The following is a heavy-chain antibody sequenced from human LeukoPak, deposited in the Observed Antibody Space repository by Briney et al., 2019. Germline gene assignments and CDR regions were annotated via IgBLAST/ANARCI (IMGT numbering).Heavy chain of an antibody. D-gene: IGHD3-22*01. J-gene: IGHJ4*02. Sequence: PSETLSLTCTVSGGSISTYYWSWIRQTPGKGLEYIVYVYYSGSTNYNPSLKSRVSMSVDRSKNKFSLKLNSVTAADTAVYYCARGLYSFGSGGYYYDYWGQGTLVTVSS. V-gene: IGHV4-59*01. CDR1: GGSISTYY. CDR2: VYYSGST. CDR3: ARGLYSFGSGGYYYDY.